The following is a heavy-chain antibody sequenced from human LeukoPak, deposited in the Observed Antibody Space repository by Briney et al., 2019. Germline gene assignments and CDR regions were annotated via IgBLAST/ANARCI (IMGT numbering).Heavy chain of an antibody. Sequence: SVKVSCKASGGTFSSYAISWARQAPGQGLEWMGRIIPIFGIANYAQKFQGRVTITADKSTSTAYMELSSLRSEDTAVYYCASDQENYYDSSGYYFGDYWGQGTLVTVSS. J-gene: IGHJ4*02. CDR2: IIPIFGIA. V-gene: IGHV1-69*04. CDR1: GGTFSSYA. CDR3: ASDQENYYDSSGYYFGDY. D-gene: IGHD3-22*01.